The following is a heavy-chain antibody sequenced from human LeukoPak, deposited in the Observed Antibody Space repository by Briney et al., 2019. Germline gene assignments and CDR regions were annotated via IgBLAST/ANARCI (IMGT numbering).Heavy chain of an antibody. Sequence: PGGSLRLSCAASGFTFSSYGMSWVRQAPGKGLEWVSAISGSGGSTYYADSVKGRFTISRDNSKNTLYLQMNSLRAEDTAVYYCAKDLDYVWGSYRLGGDFDYWGQGTLVTVSS. V-gene: IGHV3-23*01. CDR2: ISGSGGST. CDR3: AKDLDYVWGSYRLGGDFDY. D-gene: IGHD3-16*02. CDR1: GFTFSSYG. J-gene: IGHJ4*02.